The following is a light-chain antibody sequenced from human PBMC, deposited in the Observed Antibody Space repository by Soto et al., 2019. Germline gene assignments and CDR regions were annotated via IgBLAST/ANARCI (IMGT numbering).Light chain of an antibody. CDR2: EVR. V-gene: IGLV1-40*01. J-gene: IGLJ1*01. Sequence: QSVLTQPPSVSGAPGQRVTISCTGNNSNLGAGYDVHWYQQLPGAAPKLLIYEVRNRPSGVSNRFSGSKSGNTASLTISGLQTDDEADYYCTSYRTTTPYVFGTGTKVTVL. CDR3: TSYRTTTPYV. CDR1: NSNLGAGYD.